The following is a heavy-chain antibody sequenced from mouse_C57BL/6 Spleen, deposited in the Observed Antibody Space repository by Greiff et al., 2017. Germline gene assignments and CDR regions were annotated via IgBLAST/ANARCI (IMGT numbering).Heavy chain of an antibody. J-gene: IGHJ4*01. V-gene: IGHV1-82*01. Sequence: VQLQQSGPELVKPGASVKISCKASGYAFSSSWMNWVKQRPGKGLEWIGRIYPGDGDTNYNGKFKGKATLTADKSSSTAYMQLSSLTSEDSAVXFCARRPSYYGSSYDYAMDYWGQGTSVTVSS. D-gene: IGHD1-1*01. CDR1: GYAFSSSW. CDR3: ARRPSYYGSSYDYAMDY. CDR2: IYPGDGDT.